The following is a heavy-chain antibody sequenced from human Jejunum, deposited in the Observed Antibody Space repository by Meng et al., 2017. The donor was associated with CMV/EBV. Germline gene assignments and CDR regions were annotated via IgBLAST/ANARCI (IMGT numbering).Heavy chain of an antibody. Sequence: SCAASGFTLSSYGMHWVRQAPGKGLEWVAFIRNDGNDKPYADSVKGRFTISRDNSKNTLYLQMNSLRVEDTAVYCCAKDRVLSEYWGQGTLVTVSS. D-gene: IGHD2/OR15-2a*01. J-gene: IGHJ4*02. CDR3: AKDRVLSEY. V-gene: IGHV3-30*02. CDR2: IRNDGNDK. CDR1: GFTLSSYG.